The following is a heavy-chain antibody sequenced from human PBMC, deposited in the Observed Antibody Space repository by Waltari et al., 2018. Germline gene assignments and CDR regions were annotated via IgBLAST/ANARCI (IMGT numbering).Heavy chain of an antibody. Sequence: EVQLVESGGGLVKPGGSLRLSCAACGFTFGSYTMNWVRQAPGKGLEWVSSITRSSRDIYYADSVNGRFTISRDNAKTSLYLQMNSLRAEDTAVYFCARDRWEQAIDYWGQGTLVTVSS. D-gene: IGHD1-26*01. CDR1: GFTFGSYT. CDR2: ITRSSRDI. CDR3: ARDRWEQAIDY. V-gene: IGHV3-21*01. J-gene: IGHJ4*02.